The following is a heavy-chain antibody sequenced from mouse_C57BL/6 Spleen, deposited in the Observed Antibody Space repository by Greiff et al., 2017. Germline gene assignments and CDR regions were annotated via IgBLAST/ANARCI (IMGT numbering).Heavy chain of an antibody. CDR3: ARDYRAGYYAMDY. CDR2: IYPGDGDT. J-gene: IGHJ4*01. V-gene: IGHV1-82*01. CDR1: GYAFSSSW. D-gene: IGHD2-12*01. Sequence: VQLQESGPELVKPGASVKISCKASGYAFSSSWMNWVKQRPGKGLEWIGRIYPGDGDTNYNGKFKGKATLTADKSSSTAYMQLSSRTSEDSAVYFCARDYRAGYYAMDYWGQGTSVTVSS.